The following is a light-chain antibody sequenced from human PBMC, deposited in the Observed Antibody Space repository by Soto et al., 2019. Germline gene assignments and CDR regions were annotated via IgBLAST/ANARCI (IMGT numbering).Light chain of an antibody. J-gene: IGKJ1*01. V-gene: IGKV3-15*01. Sequence: EIVMTQSPATLSVSPGERATLSCRASQRVSSNLAWYQQKPDQAPRLLIYGASTRATGIPARFSGSGSGTEFTLTISSLQSEDFAVYYCQQYNNWPRTVGQGTKVDSK. CDR2: GAS. CDR3: QQYNNWPRT. CDR1: QRVSSN.